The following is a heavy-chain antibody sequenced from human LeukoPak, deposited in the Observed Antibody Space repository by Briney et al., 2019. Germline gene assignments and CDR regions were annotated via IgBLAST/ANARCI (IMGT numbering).Heavy chain of an antibody. Sequence: ASVKVSCKASGYTFTSYGISWVRQAPGQGLEWMGWISAYNGNTNYAQKLQGRVTMTTDTSTSTAYMELRSLRSDDTAVYYCARDRVPPYYDFWSGPFDPWGQGTLVTVSS. CDR2: ISAYNGNT. CDR1: GYTFTSYG. J-gene: IGHJ5*02. V-gene: IGHV1-18*01. D-gene: IGHD3-3*01. CDR3: ARDRVPPYYDFWSGPFDP.